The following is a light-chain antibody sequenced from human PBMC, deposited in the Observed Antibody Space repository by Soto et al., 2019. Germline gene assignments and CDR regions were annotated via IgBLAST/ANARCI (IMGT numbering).Light chain of an antibody. V-gene: IGLV2-14*01. Sequence: QSALTQPASVSGSPGQSITISCTGTSSDVGGYNYVSWFQQYTGKAPKLVISDVSNRPSGVSNRFSGSKSGNTASLSISGLQAEDEADYYCNSYTSTGTRVFGGGTKLTVL. CDR1: SSDVGGYNY. CDR3: NSYTSTGTRV. CDR2: DVS. J-gene: IGLJ2*01.